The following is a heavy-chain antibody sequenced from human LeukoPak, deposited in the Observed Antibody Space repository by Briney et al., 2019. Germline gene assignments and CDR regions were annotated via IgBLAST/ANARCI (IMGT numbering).Heavy chain of an antibody. Sequence: SGGSLRLSCPASGFTFRKYGMHWVRQAPGKGLEWVATISYDENNIYYADSVKGRFTISRDISRNTLYLQMNSLRAEDTAVFYCAKEGYYDTSGYYSQYFDFWGQGTLVTVSS. CDR3: AKEGYYDTSGYYSQYFDF. J-gene: IGHJ4*02. D-gene: IGHD3-22*01. V-gene: IGHV3-30*18. CDR2: ISYDENNI. CDR1: GFTFRKYG.